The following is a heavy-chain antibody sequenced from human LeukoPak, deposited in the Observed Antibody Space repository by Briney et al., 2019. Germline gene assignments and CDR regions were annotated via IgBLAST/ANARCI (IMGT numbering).Heavy chain of an antibody. V-gene: IGHV4-34*01. J-gene: IGHJ4*02. CDR2: INHSGST. Sequence: SETLSLTCAVYGGSFSGYYWSWIRQPPGKGLEWIGEINHSGSTNYNPSLKSRVTISVDTSKNQFSLKLSSVTAADTAVYYCARGRHWFGESHFDCWGQGTLVTVSS. CDR1: GGSFSGYY. D-gene: IGHD3-10*01. CDR3: ARGRHWFGESHFDC.